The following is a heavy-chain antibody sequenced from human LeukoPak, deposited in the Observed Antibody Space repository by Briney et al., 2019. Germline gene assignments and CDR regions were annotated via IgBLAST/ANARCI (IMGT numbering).Heavy chain of an antibody. V-gene: IGHV4-59*01. CDR3: ARAAQWLVPYFFAY. CDR2: IYYSGST. J-gene: IGHJ4*02. Sequence: SETLSLTCTVSGGSISSYYWSWIRQPPGKGLEWIGYIYYSGSTYYNPSLKSRVTISVDTSKNQFSLKLSSVTAADTAVYYCARAAQWLVPYFFAYWGQGTLVTVSS. CDR1: GGSISSYY. D-gene: IGHD6-19*01.